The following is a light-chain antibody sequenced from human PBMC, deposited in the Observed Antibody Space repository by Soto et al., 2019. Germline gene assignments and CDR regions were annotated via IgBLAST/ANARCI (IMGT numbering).Light chain of an antibody. Sequence: EIVLTQSPGTVSLSPGERATLSCRASQSVTSSYLAWYQQKPGQAPSLLIYGTSSRATGIPDRFSGSGSGTEFTLTIDRLQSADFAVYYCQQYDRWPVTFGGGTKVDIK. CDR2: GTS. J-gene: IGKJ4*01. CDR3: QQYDRWPVT. CDR1: QSVTSSY. V-gene: IGKV3-20*01.